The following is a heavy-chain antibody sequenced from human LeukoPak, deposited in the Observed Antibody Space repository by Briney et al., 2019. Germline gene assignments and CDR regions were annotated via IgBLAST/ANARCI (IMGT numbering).Heavy chain of an antibody. V-gene: IGHV3-7*01. CDR1: GFTFSSYW. D-gene: IGHD1/OR15-1a*01. CDR2: IKQDGSEK. J-gene: IGHJ4*02. CDR3: ALRGWNTDPSFDY. Sequence: SGGSLRLSCAASGFTFSSYWMSWVRQAPGKGLEWVANIKQDGSEKYYVDSVKGRFAISRDNSKNTLYLQMNSLRAEDTAVYYCALRGWNTDPSFDYWGQGTLVTVSS.